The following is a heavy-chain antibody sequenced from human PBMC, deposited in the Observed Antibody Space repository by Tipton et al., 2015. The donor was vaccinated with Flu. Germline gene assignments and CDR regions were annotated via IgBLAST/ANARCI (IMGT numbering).Heavy chain of an antibody. CDR1: GYTFNTYG. Sequence: QVQLVQSGGEVKKPGASVKVSCKASGYTFNTYGISWVRQAPGQGLEWMGWISAYTGNTNYAKHFQGRVTLTTDTSTSTAYMELKSLTSDDMDVYYCAREGSAGGNFGSWGQGILVTVSS. V-gene: IGHV1-18*03. CDR3: AREGSAGGNFGS. D-gene: IGHD2-15*01. J-gene: IGHJ4*02. CDR2: ISAYTGNT.